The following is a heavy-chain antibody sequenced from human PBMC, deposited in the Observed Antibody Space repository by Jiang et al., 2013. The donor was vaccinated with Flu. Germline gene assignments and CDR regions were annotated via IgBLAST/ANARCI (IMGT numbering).Heavy chain of an antibody. J-gene: IGHJ6*02. CDR2: IYYSGST. D-gene: IGHD3-9*01. CDR1: GGSISSSSYY. V-gene: IGHV4-39*07. CDR3: ARGGADISYYYYGMDV. Sequence: LLKPSETLSLTCTVSGGSISSSSYYWGWIRQPPGKGLEWIGSIYYSGSTNYNPSLKSRVTISVDTSKNQFSLKLSSVTAADTAVYYCARGGADISYYYYGMDVWGQGTTVTVSS.